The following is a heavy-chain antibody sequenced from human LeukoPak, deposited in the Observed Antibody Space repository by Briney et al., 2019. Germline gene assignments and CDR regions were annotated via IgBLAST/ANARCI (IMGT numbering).Heavy chain of an antibody. CDR3: ARVSWFPGTSYYYMDV. J-gene: IGHJ6*03. CDR2: ISDSGTT. D-gene: IGHD1-1*01. V-gene: IGHV4-59*01. CDR1: GGSISRYY. Sequence: SETLSLTCTVSGGSISRYYWTWIRQPPGKGLEWFGYISDSGTTNYKPSLKSRVTISVDTSKNHFSLNLSSVTAADTAIYYCARVSWFPGTSYYYMDVWGKGTTVTVSS.